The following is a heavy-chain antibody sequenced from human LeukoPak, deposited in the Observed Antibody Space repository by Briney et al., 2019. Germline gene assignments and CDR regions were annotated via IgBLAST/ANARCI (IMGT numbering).Heavy chain of an antibody. J-gene: IGHJ4*02. D-gene: IGHD6-6*01. CDR3: ARAPEYSSSSENFDY. Sequence: GASVKVSCKASGYTFTSYGISWVRQAPGQGLEWMGWISAYNGNTNYAQKLQGRVTMTTDTSTSTAYMGLRSLRSDDTAVYYCARAPEYSSSSENFDYWGQGTLVTVSS. CDR1: GYTFTSYG. V-gene: IGHV1-18*01. CDR2: ISAYNGNT.